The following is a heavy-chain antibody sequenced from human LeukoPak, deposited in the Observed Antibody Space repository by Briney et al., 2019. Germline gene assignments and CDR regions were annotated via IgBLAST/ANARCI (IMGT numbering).Heavy chain of an antibody. D-gene: IGHD3-3*01. CDR2: ISGSGGSA. Sequence: GGSLRLSCAASGFTFSSYAMNWVRQPPGKGLGWVSTISGSGGSAYYADSVKGRFSISRDNSKNTLHLQINSLRAEDTAVYYCAKLTYDVLSGYYGSYFDHWGQGTLVSVSS. V-gene: IGHV3-23*01. CDR1: GFTFSSYA. CDR3: AKLTYDVLSGYYGSYFDH. J-gene: IGHJ4*02.